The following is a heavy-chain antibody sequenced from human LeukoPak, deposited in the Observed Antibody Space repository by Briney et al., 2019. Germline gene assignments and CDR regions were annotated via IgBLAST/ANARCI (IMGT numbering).Heavy chain of an antibody. D-gene: IGHD2-2*01. CDR1: GGSISSYY. V-gene: IGHV4-59*08. CDR2: IYYSGST. Sequence: SETLSLTCTVPGGSISSYYWSWIRQPPGKGLDWVGYIYYSGSTNYNPSLKSRVTTSVDTSKNQLSLKLSSVTAADTAVYYCARVIGYCSSTSCFGYFDYWGQGTLVTVSS. J-gene: IGHJ4*02. CDR3: ARVIGYCSSTSCFGYFDY.